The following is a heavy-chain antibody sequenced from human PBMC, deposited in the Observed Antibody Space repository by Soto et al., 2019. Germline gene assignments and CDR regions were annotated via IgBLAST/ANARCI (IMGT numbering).Heavy chain of an antibody. V-gene: IGHV3-30*04. CDR2: ISGDVSSR. J-gene: IGHJ4*02. Sequence: QVKLVESGGGVVQPGRSLRLSVPASGSTFSKFAMPWFGKAPAKGLEWVAIISGDVSSRYYADSVKGRFTISRDNSRNTLYLQMNSLRAEDTAVYYCARDWYSGTYYADFWGQGTLVTVSS. CDR1: GSTFSKFA. D-gene: IGHD1-26*01. CDR3: ARDWYSGTYYADF.